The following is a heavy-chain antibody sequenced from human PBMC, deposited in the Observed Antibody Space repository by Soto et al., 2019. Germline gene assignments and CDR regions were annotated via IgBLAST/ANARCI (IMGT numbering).Heavy chain of an antibody. D-gene: IGHD3-3*01. CDR1: GGSISSSSYY. CDR2: IYYSGST. V-gene: IGHV4-39*01. CDR3: ALQGYYDFWSGYSYGMDV. Sequence: PSETLSLTCTVSGGSISSSSYYWGWIRQPPGKGLEWIGSIYYSGSTYYNPSLKSRVTISVDTSKNQFSLKLSSVTAADTAVYYCALQGYYDFWSGYSYGMDVWGQGTTVTVSS. J-gene: IGHJ6*02.